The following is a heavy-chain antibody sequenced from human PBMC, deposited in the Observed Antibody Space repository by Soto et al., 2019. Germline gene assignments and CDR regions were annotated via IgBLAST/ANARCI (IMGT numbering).Heavy chain of an antibody. CDR2: TYYCSKWYN. CDR1: GVSVSSKSST. CDR3: ARLIGNSWLDS. J-gene: IGHJ5*01. D-gene: IGHD3-16*01. Sequence: SQTLSLTCALSGVSVSSKSSTWVWVRQSPSRGLEWLGRTYYCSKWYNDYAVSVKSRITINPYTSNIQLSLQLNSLTPFDTAVYYCARLIGNSWLDSWGQGTLVTVSS. V-gene: IGHV6-1*01.